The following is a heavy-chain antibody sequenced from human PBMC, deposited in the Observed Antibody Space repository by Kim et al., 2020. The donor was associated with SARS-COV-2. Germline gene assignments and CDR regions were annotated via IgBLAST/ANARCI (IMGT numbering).Heavy chain of an antibody. CDR1: GASISSSGYY. Sequence: SETLSLTCTVSGASISSSGYYLSWIRQHPGKGLEWIGYIYYSGSTYYNPSLKSRLTMSVDTSKNQFSLKLSSVTAADTAVYYCARIVAAVYYFEYWSQGTLVTVSS. CDR2: IYYSGST. V-gene: IGHV4-31*03. D-gene: IGHD6-13*01. J-gene: IGHJ4*02. CDR3: ARIVAAVYYFEY.